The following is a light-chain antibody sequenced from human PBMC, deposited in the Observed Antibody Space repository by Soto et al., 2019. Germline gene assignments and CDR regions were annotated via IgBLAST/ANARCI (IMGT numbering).Light chain of an antibody. CDR1: SSDVGGYNS. Sequence: QSALTQPRSVSGSPGQSVTISCTGTSSDVGGYNSVSWYQQHPGQAPKLMIYDVSKLPSGVPDRFSGSKSGNTASLTISGLQAEDEADYYCCSYAGSNIFEIFGVGPKGTVL. CDR3: CSYAGSNIFEI. CDR2: DVS. V-gene: IGLV2-11*01. J-gene: IGLJ2*01.